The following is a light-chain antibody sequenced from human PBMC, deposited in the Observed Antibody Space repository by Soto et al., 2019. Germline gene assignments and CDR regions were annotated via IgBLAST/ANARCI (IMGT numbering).Light chain of an antibody. CDR3: MQALKTRQK. J-gene: IGKJ1*01. CDR2: LGS. Sequence: DIVMSHSPLSLPVTPGEPASISCRSSQSLLHSNGYNYLDWYLKKPGQSPQLLIYLGSNRASGVSDRLSGSGSGTDFTLKISRVEAEDVGVYYCMQALKTRQKFGQGTNADI. V-gene: IGKV2-28*01. CDR1: QSLLHSNGYNY.